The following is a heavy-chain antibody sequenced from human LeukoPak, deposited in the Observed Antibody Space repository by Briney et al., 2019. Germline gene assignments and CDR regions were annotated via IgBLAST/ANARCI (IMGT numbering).Heavy chain of an antibody. D-gene: IGHD6-13*01. Sequence: GGSLRLSCTASGFPFSSYWMHWVRQAPGKGLVWVSRVNSAVSSTSYADSVKGRFTISRDNSKNTLYLQMNSLRAEDTAVYYCARDQREQQLVGWGQGTLVIVSS. J-gene: IGHJ4*02. CDR2: VNSAVSST. CDR3: ARDQREQQLVG. CDR1: GFPFSSYW. V-gene: IGHV3-74*01.